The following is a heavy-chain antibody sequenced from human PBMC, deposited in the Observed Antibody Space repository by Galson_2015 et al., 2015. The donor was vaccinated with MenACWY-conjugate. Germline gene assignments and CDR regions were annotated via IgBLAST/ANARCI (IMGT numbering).Heavy chain of an antibody. D-gene: IGHD1-26*01. Sequence: QSGAEVKKPGESLKLSCKTSGYSFTTYWIAWVRQMPGTGLEWMGLISPGDSNTRYSPSFQGQVTISADKSISTAYLQWNSLQASDTAMYYCARHPPGGRGMDVWGQGTTVTVSS. CDR1: GYSFTTYW. J-gene: IGHJ6*02. V-gene: IGHV5-51*01. CDR3: ARHPPGGRGMDV. CDR2: ISPGDSNT.